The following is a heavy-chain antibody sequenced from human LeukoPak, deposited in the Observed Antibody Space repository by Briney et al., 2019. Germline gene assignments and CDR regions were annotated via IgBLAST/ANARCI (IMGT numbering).Heavy chain of an antibody. V-gene: IGHV3-74*01. Sequence: GESLRLSCAASGFTFTTYWMHWVRQDPGKGLVWVSHINNDGSITNYADSVKGRFTISRDNAKNALYLQMNSLRAEDTAVYYCAKDLHYGSADYWGQGTLVTVSS. CDR1: GFTFTTYW. D-gene: IGHD3-10*01. J-gene: IGHJ4*02. CDR2: INNDGSIT. CDR3: AKDLHYGSADY.